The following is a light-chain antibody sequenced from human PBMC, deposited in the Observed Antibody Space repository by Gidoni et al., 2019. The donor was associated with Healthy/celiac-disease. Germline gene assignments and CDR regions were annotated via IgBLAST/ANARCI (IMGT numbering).Light chain of an antibody. V-gene: IGKV3-11*01. J-gene: IGKJ4*01. Sequence: EIVLTQSPATLSLSPGERATLSCRASQSVSSNLAWYQQKPGQAPRLLSYDATNRATGITARFSGSGSGTDFTLTISSLEPEDFAVYYCKQRRNWLTFGGGTKVEIK. CDR3: KQRRNWLT. CDR2: DAT. CDR1: QSVSSN.